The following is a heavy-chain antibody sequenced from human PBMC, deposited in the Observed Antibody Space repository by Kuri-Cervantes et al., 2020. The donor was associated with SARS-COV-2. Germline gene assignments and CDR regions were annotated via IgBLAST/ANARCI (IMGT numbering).Heavy chain of an antibody. Sequence: GSLRLSCTVSGGSISSSSYYWGWIRQPPGKGLEWIGSIYYSGSTNYNPSLKSRVTISVDTSKNQFSLKLSSVTAADTAVYYCAGDRRGPSDAFDIWGQGTMVTVSS. V-gene: IGHV4-39*07. CDR3: AGDRRGPSDAFDI. CDR1: GGSISSSSYY. J-gene: IGHJ3*02. CDR2: IYYSGST. D-gene: IGHD3-10*01.